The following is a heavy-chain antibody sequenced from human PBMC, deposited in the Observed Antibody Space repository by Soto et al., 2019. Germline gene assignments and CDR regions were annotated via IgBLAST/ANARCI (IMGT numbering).Heavy chain of an antibody. CDR1: GGTFSSYA. Sequence: ASVKVSCKASGGTFSSYAISWVRQAPGQGLEWMGGIIPIFGTANYAQKFQGRVTITADESTSTAYMELSSLRSEDTAVYYCARGRPYVGVPAAGYYYYGMDVWAQGTTVTVSS. CDR2: IIPIFGTA. J-gene: IGHJ6*02. V-gene: IGHV1-69*13. D-gene: IGHD2-2*01. CDR3: ARGRPYVGVPAAGYYYYGMDV.